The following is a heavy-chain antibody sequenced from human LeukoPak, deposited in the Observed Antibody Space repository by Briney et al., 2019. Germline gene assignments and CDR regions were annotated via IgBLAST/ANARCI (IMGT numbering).Heavy chain of an antibody. CDR3: ASGRYGDYYFAY. J-gene: IGHJ4*02. D-gene: IGHD4-17*01. CDR2: IYYSGST. Sequence: SETLSLTCTVSGGSLTSSPYYWGWIRQPPGRGLDWIGSIYYSGSTYNNPSLKSRVTISVDTSKNQFSLKLSSVTAADTAVYYCASGRYGDYYFAYWGQGTLVTVSS. V-gene: IGHV4-39*07. CDR1: GGSLTSSPYY.